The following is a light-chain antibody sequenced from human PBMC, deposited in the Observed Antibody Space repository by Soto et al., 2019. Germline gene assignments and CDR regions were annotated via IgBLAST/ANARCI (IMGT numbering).Light chain of an antibody. CDR1: QSIVTY. V-gene: IGKV1-39*01. CDR3: QQSFTLPPT. J-gene: IGKJ4*01. Sequence: DIQMTQSPSSLSASVGDRVTITCRASQSIVTYLNWYQQIPGKAPKLLIYGASHLSSGVPSRFRGSGAGIHFTLTISTLQPEDFATYYCQQSFTLPPTFGGGTKVDTK. CDR2: GAS.